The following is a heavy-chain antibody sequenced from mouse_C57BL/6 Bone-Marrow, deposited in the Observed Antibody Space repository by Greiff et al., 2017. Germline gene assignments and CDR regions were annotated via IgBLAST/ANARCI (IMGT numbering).Heavy chain of an antibody. CDR1: GFSLTSYG. CDR2: IWSGGST. Sequence: VQLVESGPGLVQPSQSLSITCTVSGFSLTSYGVHWVRQSPGKGLEWLGVIWSGGSTDYNAAFISRLSISKDNSKSQVFFKRNSLQADDTALYYCARGDGPFAYWGQGTLVTVSA. D-gene: IGHD2-3*01. V-gene: IGHV2-2*01. CDR3: ARGDGPFAY. J-gene: IGHJ3*01.